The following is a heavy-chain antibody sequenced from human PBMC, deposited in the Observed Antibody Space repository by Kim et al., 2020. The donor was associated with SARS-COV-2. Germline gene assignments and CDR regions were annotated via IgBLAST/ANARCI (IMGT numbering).Heavy chain of an antibody. CDR3: AREGYSSSWYVLREWLWFDP. CDR2: ISAYNGNT. Sequence: ASVKVSCKASGYTFTSYGISWVRQAPGQGLEWMGWISAYNGNTNYAQKLQGRVTMTTDTSTSTAYMELRSLRSDDTAVYYCAREGYSSSWYVLREWLWFDPWGQGTLVTVSS. J-gene: IGHJ5*02. V-gene: IGHV1-18*04. CDR1: GYTFTSYG. D-gene: IGHD6-13*01.